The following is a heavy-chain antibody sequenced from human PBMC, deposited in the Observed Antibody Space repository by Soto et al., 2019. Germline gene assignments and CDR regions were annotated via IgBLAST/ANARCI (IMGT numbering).Heavy chain of an antibody. CDR2: ISAYNGNT. CDR3: ARDSGGYSYGFNAFDI. CDR1: GCTFTSYG. Sequence: ASVKVSCKASGCTFTSYGISWVRQAPGQGLEWMGWISAYNGNTNYAQKLQGRVTMTTDTSTSTAYMGLRSLRSDDTAVYYCARDSGGYSYGFNAFDIWGQGTMVTVSS. D-gene: IGHD5-18*01. J-gene: IGHJ3*02. V-gene: IGHV1-18*01.